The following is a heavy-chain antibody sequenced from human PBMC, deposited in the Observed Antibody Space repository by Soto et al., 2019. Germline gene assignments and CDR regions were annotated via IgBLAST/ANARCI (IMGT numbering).Heavy chain of an antibody. J-gene: IGHJ4*02. V-gene: IGHV1-18*01. CDR1: GYDFTTYG. Sequence: QVHLVQSGAEVKQPGASVKVSCKGSGYDFTTYGITWVRQAPGQELEWMAWISAHNGNTDYAQKLQGRVTVTRDTSTSIAYMELRSLRSDDTAVYYCARGRYGDYWGQGALVTVSS. CDR3: ARGRYGDY. CDR2: ISAHNGNT. D-gene: IGHD1-1*01.